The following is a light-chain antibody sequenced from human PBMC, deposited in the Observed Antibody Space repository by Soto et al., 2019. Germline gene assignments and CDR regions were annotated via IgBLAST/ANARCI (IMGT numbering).Light chain of an antibody. Sequence: QSALTQPASVSGSPGQSITISCTGTSSDIGTYNYVSWYQQHPGKVPKLMIYEVSNGPSGVSNRFSGSKSGNTASLAISGLQAEDEADYYCSSYTTSSTQVFGGGTKLTVL. CDR2: EVS. V-gene: IGLV2-14*01. J-gene: IGLJ3*02. CDR3: SSYTTSSTQV. CDR1: SSDIGTYNY.